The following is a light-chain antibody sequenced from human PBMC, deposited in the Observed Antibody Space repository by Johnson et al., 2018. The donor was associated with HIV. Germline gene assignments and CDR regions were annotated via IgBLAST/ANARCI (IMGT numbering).Light chain of an antibody. Sequence: QPVLTQPPSVSAAPGQTVTISCSGSSSNVGSSFVSWYRQVPGTAHKLLIYDNNKRPSGIPGRFSGSKSGPSATLGITGLQTGDEADYYCGTWDSSLTSYVFGAGTKVTVL. CDR1: SSNVGSSF. CDR2: DNN. CDR3: GTWDSSLTSYV. J-gene: IGLJ1*01. V-gene: IGLV1-51*01.